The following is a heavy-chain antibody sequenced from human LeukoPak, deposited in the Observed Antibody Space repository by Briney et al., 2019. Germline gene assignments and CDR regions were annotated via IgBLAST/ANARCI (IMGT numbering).Heavy chain of an antibody. J-gene: IGHJ6*04. CDR1: EFTFSRYS. D-gene: IGHD3-3*01. V-gene: IGHV3-21*01. CDR2: ISSSGSYI. Sequence: GGSLRLSCAASEFTFSRYSMNWVRQAPGKGLEWVSSISSSGSYIYYADSVKGRFTLSRDNAKSTLYLQMNSLRAEDTAVYYCARDRYYTIDVWGKGTTVTVSS. CDR3: ARDRYYTIDV.